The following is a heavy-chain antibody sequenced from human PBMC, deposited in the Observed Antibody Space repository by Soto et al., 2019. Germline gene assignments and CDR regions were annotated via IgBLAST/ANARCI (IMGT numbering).Heavy chain of an antibody. CDR1: EVTW. CDR2: IKSDGTST. D-gene: IGHD3-9*01. J-gene: IGHJ4*02. Sequence: GGSLRLSCAASEVTWMHWFRQAPGKGLVWVSRIKSDGTSTSYADSVKGRFTVSRDNAENTLFLQMNSLRADDTAVYYCVKNPGSRSGYFRYWGQGALVTVSS. V-gene: IGHV3-74*01. CDR3: VKNPGSRSGYFRY.